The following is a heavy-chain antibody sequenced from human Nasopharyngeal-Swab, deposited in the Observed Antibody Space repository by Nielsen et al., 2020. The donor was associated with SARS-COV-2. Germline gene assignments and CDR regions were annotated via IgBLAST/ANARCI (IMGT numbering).Heavy chain of an antibody. CDR2: IQGKTDGGTP. CDR1: GFTFSDAR. V-gene: IGHV3-15*01. J-gene: IGHJ5*02. Sequence: GGSLRLSCAASGFTFSDARMSWVRQAPGKGPEWVGRIQGKTDGGTPDYAAPVKGRFTISRDDSINTLYLQMSSLKTEDTAVYYCTTDRGANDHWGQGTLVTVSS. CDR3: TTDRGANDH. D-gene: IGHD1-26*01.